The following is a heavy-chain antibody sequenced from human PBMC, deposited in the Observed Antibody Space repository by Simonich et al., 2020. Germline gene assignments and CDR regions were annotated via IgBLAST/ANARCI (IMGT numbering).Heavy chain of an antibody. CDR2: ISYDGSNK. Sequence: GGGVVQPGRSLRLSCAASGFTFSSYAMHWVRQAPGKGLEWVAVISYDGSNKYYADSVKGRFTISRDNAKNSLYLQMNSLRAEDTAVYYCASARGIFDYWGQGTLVTVSS. D-gene: IGHD3-16*01. V-gene: IGHV3-30*07. CDR3: ASARGIFDY. CDR1: GFTFSSYA. J-gene: IGHJ4*02.